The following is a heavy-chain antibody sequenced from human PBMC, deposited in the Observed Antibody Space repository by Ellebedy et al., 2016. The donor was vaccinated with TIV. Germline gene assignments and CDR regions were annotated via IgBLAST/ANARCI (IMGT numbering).Heavy chain of an antibody. CDR1: GYTLSRYY. CDR2: IDPTGDTT. J-gene: IGHJ4*02. Sequence: ASVKVSCKAIGYTLSRYYVHWVRQAPGQGLEWMGVIDPTGDTTTHAQRFQGRLTMTSDKSTNTVYMELSSLRSEDTAIYYCARRYYFDYWGQGTLVTVAS. CDR3: ARRYYFDY. V-gene: IGHV1-46*01.